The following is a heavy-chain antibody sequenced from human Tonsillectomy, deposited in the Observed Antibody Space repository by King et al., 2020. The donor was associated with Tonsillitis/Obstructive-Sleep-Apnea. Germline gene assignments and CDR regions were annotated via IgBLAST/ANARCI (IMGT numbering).Heavy chain of an antibody. CDR1: GFTFSSYS. CDR3: ARDTGRGISPFDC. Sequence: EVQLVESGGGLVQPGGSLRLSCAASGFTFSSYSMNWVRQAPGRGLEWVSYISSSSSTIYYADSVKGRFTVFRDNAKNSHYLQMNSLRDEDTAVYYCARDTGRGISPFDCWGQGTLVTVSS. J-gene: IGHJ4*02. D-gene: IGHD2-15*01. CDR2: ISSSSSTI. V-gene: IGHV3-48*02.